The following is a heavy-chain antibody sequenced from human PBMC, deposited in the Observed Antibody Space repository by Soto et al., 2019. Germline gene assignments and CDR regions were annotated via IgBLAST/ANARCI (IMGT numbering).Heavy chain of an antibody. CDR1: GGTFSSYA. CDR3: ARDKALYGMDV. Sequence: QVQLVQSGAEVKKPGSSVKVSCKASGGTFSSYAISWVRQAPGQGLEWMGGIIPIFGTANYAQKFQGRVTITADESTSKAYMELSSLRSEDTGVYYCARDKALYGMDVWGQGTTVTVSS. J-gene: IGHJ6*02. V-gene: IGHV1-69*12. CDR2: IIPIFGTA.